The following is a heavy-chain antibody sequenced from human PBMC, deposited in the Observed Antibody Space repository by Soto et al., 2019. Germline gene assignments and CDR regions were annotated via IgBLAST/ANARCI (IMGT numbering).Heavy chain of an antibody. J-gene: IGHJ3*02. V-gene: IGHV3-23*01. D-gene: IGHD1-7*01. CDR2: ISGGGST. CDR1: GFTFSGYA. Sequence: PGGSLRLSCAASGFTFSGYAMSWVRQAPGKGLEWVSAISGGGSTYYADSVKGRFTISRDNSKNTLYLQMDSLRAEDTAVYYCAKCKLELPDAFDIWGQGTMVTVSS. CDR3: AKCKLELPDAFDI.